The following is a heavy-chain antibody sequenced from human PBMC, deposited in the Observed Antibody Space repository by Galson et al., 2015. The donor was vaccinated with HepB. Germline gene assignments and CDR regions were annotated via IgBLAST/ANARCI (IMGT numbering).Heavy chain of an antibody. D-gene: IGHD3-3*01. CDR3: AAAMEIFGVVTFRWYFDL. CDR2: IVVGSGNT. CDR1: GFTFTSSA. V-gene: IGHV1-58*01. Sequence: SVKVSCKASGFTFTSSAVQWVRQARGQRLEWIGWIVVGSGNTNYAQKFQERVTITRDMSTSTAYMELSSLRSEDTAVYYCAAAMEIFGVVTFRWYFDLWGRGTLVTVSS. J-gene: IGHJ2*01.